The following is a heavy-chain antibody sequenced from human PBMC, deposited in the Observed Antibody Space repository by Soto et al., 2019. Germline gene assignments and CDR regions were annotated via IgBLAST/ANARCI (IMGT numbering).Heavy chain of an antibody. CDR2: IKSKTDGGTT. CDR1: GFTFSNAW. D-gene: IGHD4-17*01. V-gene: IGHV3-15*01. Sequence: GGSLRLSCAASGFTFSNAWMSWVRQAPGKGLEWVGRIKSKTDGGTTDYAAPVKGRFTISRDDSKNTLYLQMNSLKTEDTAVYYCTTDCCGDYAVNYWGQGTLVTVSS. CDR3: TTDCCGDYAVNY. J-gene: IGHJ4*02.